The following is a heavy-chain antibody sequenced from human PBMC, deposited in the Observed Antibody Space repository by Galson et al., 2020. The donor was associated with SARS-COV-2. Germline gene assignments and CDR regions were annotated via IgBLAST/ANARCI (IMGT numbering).Heavy chain of an antibody. V-gene: IGHV3-9*01. D-gene: IGHD3-16*01. J-gene: IGHJ4*01. Sequence: GGSLRLSCAASGFTFNDYAIHWVRHAPGTGLEWVSGISWNSGSIGYAGSVKGRFTICRDNAKNSLYLQMNSLRAEDRAVYYCARIQGGDDYGDYWGQEPWSPSPQ. CDR1: GFTFNDYA. CDR3: ARIQGGDDYGDY. CDR2: ISWNSGSI.